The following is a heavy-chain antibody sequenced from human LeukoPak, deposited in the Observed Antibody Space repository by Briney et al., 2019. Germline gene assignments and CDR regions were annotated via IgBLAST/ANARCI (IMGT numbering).Heavy chain of an antibody. V-gene: IGHV3-9*03. J-gene: IGHJ4*02. Sequence: GRSLRLSCAASGFTFDDYAMHWVRQAPGKGLEWVSGISWNSDAIGYADSVKGRFTISRDNAKNSLYLQMNSLRAEDMALYYCAKGEMATVSGGYFDYWGQGTPVTVSS. CDR3: AKGEMATVSGGYFDY. CDR1: GFTFDDYA. CDR2: ISWNSDAI. D-gene: IGHD5-24*01.